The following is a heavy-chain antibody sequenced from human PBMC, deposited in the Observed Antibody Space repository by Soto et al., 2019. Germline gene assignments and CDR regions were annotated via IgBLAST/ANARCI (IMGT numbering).Heavy chain of an antibody. Sequence: EVQLVESGGGLVQPGGSLKLSCAASGFTFSGSAMHWVRQASGKGLGWVGRIRSKANSYATAYAASVKGRFTISRDDSKNTAYLQMNSLKTEDTAVYYCTRWGRGSLLPFDYWGQGTLVTVSS. CDR1: GFTFSGSA. CDR3: TRWGRGSLLPFDY. J-gene: IGHJ4*02. CDR2: IRSKANSYAT. V-gene: IGHV3-73*02. D-gene: IGHD1-26*01.